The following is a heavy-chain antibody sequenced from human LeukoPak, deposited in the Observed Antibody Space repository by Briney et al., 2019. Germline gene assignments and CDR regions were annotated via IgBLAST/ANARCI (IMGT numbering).Heavy chain of an antibody. V-gene: IGHV3-7*01. CDR1: GFTFSSYW. Sequence: GGSLRLSCAAYGFTFSSYWMSWVRQAPGKGLEWVANIKQDGSEKYYVDSVKGRFTISRDNAKNSLYLQMNSLRPEDTAVYYCAVRRRVGVFFDYWGQGTLVTVSP. D-gene: IGHD1-26*01. CDR2: IKQDGSEK. J-gene: IGHJ4*02. CDR3: AVRRRVGVFFDY.